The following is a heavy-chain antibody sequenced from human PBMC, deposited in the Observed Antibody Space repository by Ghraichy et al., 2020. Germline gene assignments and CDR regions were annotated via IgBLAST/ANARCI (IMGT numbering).Heavy chain of an antibody. Sequence: SQTLSLTCTVSSGSVNNNNYYWSWIRQPPGKGREWIGYVYYSGHTNYNPSLKSRVTISVDTSKNQFSLKLTSVTAADTALYYCATMVIPPHAFDTWGQGTMVTVSS. D-gene: IGHD2-8*01. J-gene: IGHJ3*02. CDR1: SGSVNNNNYY. CDR2: VYYSGHT. V-gene: IGHV4-61*01. CDR3: ATMVIPPHAFDT.